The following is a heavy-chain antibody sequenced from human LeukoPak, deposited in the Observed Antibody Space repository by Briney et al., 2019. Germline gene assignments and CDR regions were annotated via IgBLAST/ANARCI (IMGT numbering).Heavy chain of an antibody. CDR1: GFTFSNAW. Sequence: GGSLRLSCAASGFTFSNAWMSWVRQAPGKGLEWVAFIRYDGGNKYYADSVKGRFTISRDNSKNTLYLQMNSLRAEDTAVYYCAKEQQMSSSGFDYWGQGTLVTVSS. V-gene: IGHV3-30*02. CDR2: IRYDGGNK. J-gene: IGHJ4*02. CDR3: AKEQQMSSSGFDY. D-gene: IGHD6-6*01.